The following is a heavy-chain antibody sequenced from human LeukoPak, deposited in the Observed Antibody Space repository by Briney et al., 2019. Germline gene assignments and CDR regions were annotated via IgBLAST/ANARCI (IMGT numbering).Heavy chain of an antibody. CDR3: AREEDY. CDR1: GFTVSDYS. Sequence: GGSLRLTCAASGFTVSDYSMNWFRQAPGKGLEWISYISSDGSTIYYADSMKGRFTISRDNSKNSLYLQMNSLRVEDTAVYYCAREEDYWGQGTLVTVSS. V-gene: IGHV3-11*01. CDR2: ISSDGSTI. J-gene: IGHJ4*02.